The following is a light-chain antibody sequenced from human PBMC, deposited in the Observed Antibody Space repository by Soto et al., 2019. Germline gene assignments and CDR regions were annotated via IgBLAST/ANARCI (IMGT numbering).Light chain of an antibody. V-gene: IGKV3-11*01. J-gene: IGKJ3*01. CDR2: DVS. CDR3: QQRSNRPRFT. CDR1: QSVDNY. Sequence: EIVLTQSPATLSLSPGERATLSCRASQSVDNYLAWYQQKPGQAPRLLIYDVSNRATGTPARFSGSGSGTDFTLSISSLEPEDFAVYYCQQRSNRPRFTFGPGTKVAIK.